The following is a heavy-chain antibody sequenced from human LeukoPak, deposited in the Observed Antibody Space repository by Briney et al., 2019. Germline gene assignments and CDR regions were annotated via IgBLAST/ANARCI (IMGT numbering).Heavy chain of an antibody. J-gene: IGHJ6*02. CDR3: ARAFSTYYGSGSYSYGMDV. V-gene: IGHV4-30-4*01. CDR1: GGSISSGDYY. CDR2: IYYSGST. D-gene: IGHD3-10*01. Sequence: SQTLSLTCTVSGGSISSGDYYWSWIRQPPGKGLERIGYIYYSGSTYYNPSLKSRVTISVDTSKNQFSLKLSSVTAADTAVYYCARAFSTYYGSGSYSYGMDVWGQGTTVTVSS.